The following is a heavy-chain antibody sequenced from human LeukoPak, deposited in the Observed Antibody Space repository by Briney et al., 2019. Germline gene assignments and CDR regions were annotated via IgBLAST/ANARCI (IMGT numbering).Heavy chain of an antibody. Sequence: SETLSLTCTVSGGSISSYYWSWIRQPPGKGLEWIGYIYYSGSTNYNPSLKSRVTISVDTSKNQFSLNLGSVTAADTAVYYCARADYYGSGSYYGLLFDYWGQGTLVTVSS. J-gene: IGHJ4*02. CDR2: IYYSGST. CDR3: ARADYYGSGSYYGLLFDY. D-gene: IGHD3-10*01. V-gene: IGHV4-59*01. CDR1: GGSISSYY.